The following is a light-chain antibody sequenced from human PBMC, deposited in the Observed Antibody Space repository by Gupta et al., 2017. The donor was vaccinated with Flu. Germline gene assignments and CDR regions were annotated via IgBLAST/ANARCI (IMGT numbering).Light chain of an antibody. J-gene: IGKJ1*01. V-gene: IGKV3-15*01. CDR3: QRCNQWPRR. CDR1: HSVANT. CDR2: GSS. Sequence: PATFFVSPGERVTLSSRASHSVANTVVWYQLKPVQAPRLLIYGSSSTSTGIPPRFSGSWSGTYFTLTINILHSEDFAFYYCQRCNQWPRRFGQGTKVEIK.